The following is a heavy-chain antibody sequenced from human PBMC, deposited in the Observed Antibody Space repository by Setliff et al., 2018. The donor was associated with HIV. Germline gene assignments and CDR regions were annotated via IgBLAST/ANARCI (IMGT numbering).Heavy chain of an antibody. V-gene: IGHV1-2*06. Sequence: GASVKVSCKASGYTFTTYAMHWVRQAPGQGLEWMGRINPNSGGTNYAQKFQGRVTMTRDTSISTAYMELSRLRSDDTAVYYCARDQGIAAAGSVYWGQGTLVTVSS. J-gene: IGHJ4*02. CDR3: ARDQGIAAAGSVY. D-gene: IGHD6-13*01. CDR1: GYTFTTYA. CDR2: INPNSGGT.